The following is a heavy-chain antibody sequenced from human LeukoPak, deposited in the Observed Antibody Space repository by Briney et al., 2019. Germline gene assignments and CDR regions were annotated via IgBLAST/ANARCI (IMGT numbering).Heavy chain of an antibody. J-gene: IGHJ3*02. Sequence: GGSLRLSCAASGFTFDDYAMHWVRQAPGKGLEWVSGISWNSGSIGYADSVKGRFTISRDNAKNSLYLQMSSLRAEDMALYYCAKGLGAARGTNAFDIWSQGTMVTVSS. CDR2: ISWNSGSI. D-gene: IGHD6-6*01. CDR1: GFTFDDYA. V-gene: IGHV3-9*03. CDR3: AKGLGAARGTNAFDI.